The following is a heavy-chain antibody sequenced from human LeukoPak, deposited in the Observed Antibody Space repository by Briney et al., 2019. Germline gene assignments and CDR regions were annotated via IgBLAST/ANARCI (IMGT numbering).Heavy chain of an antibody. CDR3: AKDLGHPTVSLDY. V-gene: IGHV3-30*04. CDR1: GFTFSSYA. CDR2: ISYDGSNK. J-gene: IGHJ4*02. D-gene: IGHD4-17*01. Sequence: GRSLRLSCAASGFTFSSYAMHWVRQAPGKGLEWVAVISYDGSNKYYADSVKGRFTISRDNSKNTLYLQMNSLRAEDTAVYYCAKDLGHPTVSLDYWGQGTLVTVSS.